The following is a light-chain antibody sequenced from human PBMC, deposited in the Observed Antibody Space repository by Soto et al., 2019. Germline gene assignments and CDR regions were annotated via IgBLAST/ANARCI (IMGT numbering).Light chain of an antibody. V-gene: IGKV3-20*01. Sequence: EIVLTQSPGTLSLSPGQRATLSCRTSQTLTSSYLAWYQQKPGQAPSLLIYGASTRVTAFPDSFNGSGSGTHFTLTISRVEPEDFAVYYCQQYDASPITFGQGTKLEIK. J-gene: IGKJ2*01. CDR1: QTLTSSY. CDR2: GAS. CDR3: QQYDASPIT.